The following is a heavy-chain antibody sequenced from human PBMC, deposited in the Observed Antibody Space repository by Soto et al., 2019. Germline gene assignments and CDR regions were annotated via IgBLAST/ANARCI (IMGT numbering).Heavy chain of an antibody. CDR3: ARRAEGAEYFQH. V-gene: IGHV5-51*03. CDR1: GYSFTNYW. Sequence: EVQLVQSGAEVKKPGESLKISCKGSGYSFTNYWIGWVRQTPGKGLEWMGIIYPGDSDTRYSPSFQGQVTISADRSINTAYLQWSSLKASDSAIYYCARRAEGAEYFQHWGQGTLVTVSS. CDR2: IYPGDSDT. J-gene: IGHJ1*01.